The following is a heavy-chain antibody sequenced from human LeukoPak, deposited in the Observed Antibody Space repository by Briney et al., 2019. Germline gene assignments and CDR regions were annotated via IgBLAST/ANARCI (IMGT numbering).Heavy chain of an antibody. CDR2: IRYDGSNK. J-gene: IGHJ6*02. D-gene: IGHD2-15*01. Sequence: SGGSLRLSCAASGFTFSSYGMHWVRQAPGKGLEWVAFIRYDGSNKYYADSVKGRFTISRDNSKNTLYLQMNSLRAEDTAVYYCLSGYCSGGSCPAHYYYYGMDVWGQGTTVTVSS. V-gene: IGHV3-30*02. CDR1: GFTFSSYG. CDR3: LSGYCSGGSCPAHYYYYGMDV.